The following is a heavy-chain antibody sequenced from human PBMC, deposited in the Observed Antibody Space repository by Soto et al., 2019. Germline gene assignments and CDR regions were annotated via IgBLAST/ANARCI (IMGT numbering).Heavy chain of an antibody. CDR1: GFTFSSDA. J-gene: IGHJ4*02. CDR3: AKGPADNFWFGISSLV. Sequence: EVQLLESGGGLVQPGGSLRLSCAASGFTFSSDAMSWVRQAPGKGPEWVSAISGSGGSTYYADSVKGRFTIYRDNSKDTLYLQMNSLRAEDTAVNYCAKGPADNFWFGISSLVWGQGALVTVSS. CDR2: ISGSGGST. D-gene: IGHD3-10*01. V-gene: IGHV3-23*01.